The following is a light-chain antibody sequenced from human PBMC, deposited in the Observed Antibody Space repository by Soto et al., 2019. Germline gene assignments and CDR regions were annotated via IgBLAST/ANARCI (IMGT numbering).Light chain of an antibody. Sequence: DIQLTQSPSSLSASVGDRVTITCQASQDITYYLNWYQHKPGSAPKLLIYAASNLETGVPSRFSGGGSGTDFTFTISSLQPEDIATYYCQQYDNFPFTFGPGTKVDFK. CDR1: QDITYY. CDR3: QQYDNFPFT. V-gene: IGKV1-33*01. CDR2: AAS. J-gene: IGKJ3*01.